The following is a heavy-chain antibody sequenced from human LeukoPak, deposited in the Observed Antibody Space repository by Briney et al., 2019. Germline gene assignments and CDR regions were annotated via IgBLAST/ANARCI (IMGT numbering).Heavy chain of an antibody. V-gene: IGHV4-39*01. CDR1: GVSISSTSYY. CDR2: IYYSGST. D-gene: IGHD6-19*01. Sequence: SETLSLTCTVSGVSISSTSYYWGWIRQPPGKGLEWIGSIYYSGSTYYNPSLKSRITISVDTSKNQFSLKLSSVTAADTAVYYCARRPGGAAVAVPYFDYWGQGTLVTVSS. CDR3: ARRPGGAAVAVPYFDY. J-gene: IGHJ4*02.